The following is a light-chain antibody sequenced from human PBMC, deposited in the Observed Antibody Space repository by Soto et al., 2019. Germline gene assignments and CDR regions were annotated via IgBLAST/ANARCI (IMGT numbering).Light chain of an antibody. CDR1: SIDVGSYNL. CDR3: CSYAGGSTYV. CDR2: GDN. J-gene: IGLJ1*01. V-gene: IGLV2-23*01. Sequence: QSVLTQPASVSGSPGQSITISCTGTSIDVGSYNLVSWYQQHPGKAPKLMIYGDNKRPSGVSNRFSGSKSGNTASLTISGLQAEDEADYYCCSYAGGSTYVFGTGTKLTVL.